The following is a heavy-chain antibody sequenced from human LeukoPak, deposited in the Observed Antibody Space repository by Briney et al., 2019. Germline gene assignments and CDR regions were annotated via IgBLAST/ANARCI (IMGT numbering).Heavy chain of an antibody. Sequence: SVKVSCKASGGTFSSYAISWVRQAPGQGLEWMGGIIPIFGTANYAQKFQGRVTITADKSTSTAYMELSSLRSEDTAVYYCAKGGRSGYYGSGSYIGYWGQGTLVTVSS. D-gene: IGHD3-10*01. V-gene: IGHV1-69*06. CDR1: GGTFSSYA. J-gene: IGHJ4*02. CDR3: AKGGRSGYYGSGSYIGY. CDR2: IIPIFGTA.